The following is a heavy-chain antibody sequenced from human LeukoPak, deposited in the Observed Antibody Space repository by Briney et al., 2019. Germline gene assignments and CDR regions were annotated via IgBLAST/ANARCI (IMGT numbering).Heavy chain of an antibody. CDR3: AKGLYGSGSYPDY. V-gene: IGHV3-9*03. CDR2: ISWNSGYI. Sequence: PGGSLRLSCAASGFTFDDYAIHWVRQAPGKGLEWVSGISWNSGYIGYADSVKGRFTISRDNAKNSLYLQMNSLRAEDMALYYCAKGLYGSGSYPDYWGQGTLVTVSS. CDR1: GFTFDDYA. J-gene: IGHJ4*02. D-gene: IGHD3-10*01.